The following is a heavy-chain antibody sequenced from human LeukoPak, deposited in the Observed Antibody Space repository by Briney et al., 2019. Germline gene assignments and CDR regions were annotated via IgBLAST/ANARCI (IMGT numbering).Heavy chain of an antibody. D-gene: IGHD6-13*01. J-gene: IGHJ4*02. CDR1: GVTISGYW. Sequence: GGSLRLSCVASGVTISGYWMHWVRQAPGKGLAWVSRVDSDGTTTRYADSVKSRFTISRDNAKNTVYLQMNSLRAEDTAVYYCARIITAAAADCWGQGTLVAVSS. V-gene: IGHV3-74*01. CDR3: ARIITAAAADC. CDR2: VDSDGTTT.